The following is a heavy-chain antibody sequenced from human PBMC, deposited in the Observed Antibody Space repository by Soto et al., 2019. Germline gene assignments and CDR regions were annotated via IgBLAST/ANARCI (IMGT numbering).Heavy chain of an antibody. Sequence: GGSLRLSCAASGFTFDDYTMHWVRQAPGKGLEWVSLISWDGGSTYYADSVKGRFTISRDNSKNSLYLQMNSLRTEDTALYYCAKDIGTHGGATSGPFDYWGQGTLVTVSS. J-gene: IGHJ4*02. CDR2: ISWDGGST. V-gene: IGHV3-43*01. CDR3: AKDIGTHGGATSGPFDY. CDR1: GFTFDDYT. D-gene: IGHD5-12*01.